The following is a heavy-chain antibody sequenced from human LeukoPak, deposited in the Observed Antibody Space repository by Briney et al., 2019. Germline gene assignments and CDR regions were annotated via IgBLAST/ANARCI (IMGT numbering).Heavy chain of an antibody. Sequence: SETLSHTGTVSGGSISSSCDWGWIRQPPGKGLEWIGTVYYTGSTYYNPSLKSRVTISIDTSKNQLSLTLTSVTAADTAVYFCARDSNCFDIHSWGQGTLVTVSS. J-gene: IGHJ4*02. CDR2: VYYTGST. V-gene: IGHV4-39*02. CDR3: ARDSNCFDIHS. CDR1: GGSISSSCD. D-gene: IGHD3-22*01.